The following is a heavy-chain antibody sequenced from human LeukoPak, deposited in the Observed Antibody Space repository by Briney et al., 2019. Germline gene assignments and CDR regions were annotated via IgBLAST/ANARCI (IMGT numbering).Heavy chain of an antibody. D-gene: IGHD2-21*01. V-gene: IGHV3-33*06. CDR3: AKVGDDPYYFDY. CDR1: GFTFSSYG. J-gene: IGHJ4*02. Sequence: PGGSLRLSCAASGFTFSSYGMHWVRQAPGKGLEWVAVIWYDGSNKYYADSVKGRFTISRDNSKNTLYLQMNSLRAEDTAVYYCAKVGDDPYYFDYWGQGTLVTVSS. CDR2: IWYDGSNK.